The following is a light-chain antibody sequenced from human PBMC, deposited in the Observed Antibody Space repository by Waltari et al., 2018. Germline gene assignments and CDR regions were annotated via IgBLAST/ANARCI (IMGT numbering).Light chain of an antibody. V-gene: IGKV3-20*01. CDR1: QVFSSTF. J-gene: IGKJ1*01. Sequence: DIVLTQSPVPLSLSPGERATLSCSASQVFSSTFLAWYQQKPGQAPRLLIYGTSTRASGVPDRFSGSGSGTDFTLTISRLEPEDLAVYYCQQHCSSPWTFGQGTKVEIK. CDR2: GTS. CDR3: QQHCSSPWT.